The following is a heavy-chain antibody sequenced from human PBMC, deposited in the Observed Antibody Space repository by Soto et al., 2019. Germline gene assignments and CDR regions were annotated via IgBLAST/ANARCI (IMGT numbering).Heavy chain of an antibody. CDR2: INSDGSST. CDR1: GFTFSSYW. CDR3: ARWPLGGYYYYYMDV. J-gene: IGHJ6*03. Sequence: EVQLVESGGGLVQPGGSLRLSCAASGFTFSSYWMHWVRQAPGKGLVWVSRINSDGSSTSYADSVKGRFTISRDNAKNTRYLQMNSLRAEDTAVYYCARWPLGGYYYYYMDVWGKGTTVTVSS. D-gene: IGHD2-15*01. V-gene: IGHV3-74*01.